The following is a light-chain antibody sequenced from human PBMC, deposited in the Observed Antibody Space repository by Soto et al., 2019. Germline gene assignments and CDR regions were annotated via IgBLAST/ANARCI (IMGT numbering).Light chain of an antibody. V-gene: IGLV2-14*01. Sequence: QSVLTQPASVSGSPGQSITVSCTGSSSDFGDDKYVSWYQQQPGKGPNLLIYGVNSRPSGISNRFSGSKSGNTASLTISGLQSEDEGDYYCSAYTARSTLVFGGGTKLTVL. CDR3: SAYTARSTLV. CDR2: GVN. J-gene: IGLJ3*02. CDR1: SSDFGDDKY.